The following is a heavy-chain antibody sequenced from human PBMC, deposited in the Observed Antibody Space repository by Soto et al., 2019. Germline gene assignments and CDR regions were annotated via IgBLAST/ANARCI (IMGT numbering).Heavy chain of an antibody. V-gene: IGHV1-69*02. D-gene: IGHD2-15*01. CDR2: IIPILGIA. CDR3: AKGYCSGGSCYRTVDY. CDR1: GGTFSSYT. Sequence: ASVRVSCKASGGTFSSYTISWVRQAPGQGLEWMGRIIPILGIANYAQKFQGRVTITADKSTSTAYMELSSLRSEDTAVYYCAKGYCSGGSCYRTVDYWGQGTLVTVSS. J-gene: IGHJ4*02.